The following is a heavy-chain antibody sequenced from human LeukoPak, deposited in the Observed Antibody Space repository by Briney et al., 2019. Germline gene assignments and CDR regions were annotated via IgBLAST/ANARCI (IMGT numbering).Heavy chain of an antibody. V-gene: IGHV4-59*01. CDR1: GGSISSYY. CDR2: IYYSGST. J-gene: IGHJ4*02. CDR3: ARDPAIFGVVTGY. Sequence: SETLSLTCTVSGGSISSYYWSWIRQPPGKGLEWIGYIYYSGSTNYSPSLKSRVTISLDTSKNQFSLKLSSVTAADTAVYYCARDPAIFGVVTGYWGQGTLVTVSS. D-gene: IGHD3-3*01.